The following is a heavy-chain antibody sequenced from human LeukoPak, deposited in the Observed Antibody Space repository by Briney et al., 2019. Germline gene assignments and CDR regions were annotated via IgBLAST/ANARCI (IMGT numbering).Heavy chain of an antibody. CDR1: GGTFSSYA. Sequence: SVKVSCKASGGTFSSYAISWVRQAPGQGLEWMGGIIPIFGTANYAQKFQGRVTITADESTSTAYMELSSLRSEDTAVYYCARAHRDYYYMDVWGKGTTVTVSS. J-gene: IGHJ6*03. CDR2: IIPIFGTA. V-gene: IGHV1-69*13. CDR3: ARAHRDYYYMDV.